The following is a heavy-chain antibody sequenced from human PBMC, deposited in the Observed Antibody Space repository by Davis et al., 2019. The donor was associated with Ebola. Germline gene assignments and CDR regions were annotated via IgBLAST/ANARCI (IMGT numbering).Heavy chain of an antibody. J-gene: IGHJ6*02. CDR2: ISSSSSYT. CDR1: GFTFSDYY. V-gene: IGHV3-11*06. CDR3: ARDLSYYYYGMDV. Sequence: GESLKISCAASGFTFSDYYMSWIRQAPGKGLEWVSYISSSSSYTNYADSVKGRFTISRDNAKNSLYLQMNSLRAEDTAVYYCARDLSYYYYGMDVWGQGTTVTVSS. D-gene: IGHD2/OR15-2a*01.